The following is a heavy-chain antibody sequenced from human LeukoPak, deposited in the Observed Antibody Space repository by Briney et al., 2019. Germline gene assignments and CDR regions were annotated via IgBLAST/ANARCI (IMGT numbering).Heavy chain of an antibody. V-gene: IGHV3-11*04. CDR3: AREGVSSQLVGAYYYYYMDV. CDR2: ISSSGSTI. CDR1: GFTFSDYY. J-gene: IGHJ6*03. Sequence: PGGSLKLSCAASGFTFSDYYMSWIRQAPGKGLEWVSYISSSGSTIYYADSVKGRFTISRDNAKNSLYLQMNSLRAEDTAVYYCAREGVSSQLVGAYYYYYMDVWGKGTTVTVSS. D-gene: IGHD6-6*01.